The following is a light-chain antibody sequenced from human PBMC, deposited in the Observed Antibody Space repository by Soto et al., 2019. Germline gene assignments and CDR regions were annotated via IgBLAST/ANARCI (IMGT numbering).Light chain of an antibody. CDR3: QQYGSSPLIS. Sequence: VLTQSPRTLSFSPGESATLSCMASQTVSITYLTWYQQKPGQAPRLLIFGASKRVPGIPDRFSGSGSGRDFTLTISGLEPEDFAVYYCQQYGSSPLISFGQGTRLEIK. CDR1: QTVSITY. CDR2: GAS. V-gene: IGKV3-20*01. J-gene: IGKJ5*01.